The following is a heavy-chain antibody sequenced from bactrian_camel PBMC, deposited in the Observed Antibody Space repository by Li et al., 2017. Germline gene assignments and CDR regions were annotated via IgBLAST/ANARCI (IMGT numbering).Heavy chain of an antibody. V-gene: IGHV3S40*01. CDR2: IKIGDRDA. D-gene: IGHD2*01. J-gene: IGHJ6*01. Sequence: VQLVESGGGLVQPGGSLRLSCAASGFTSSDSDMSWVRQGPGKGLEWISAIKIGDRDAFYSDSVKGRFTISRDNAKGTVYLQMNKLKPEDTAMYYCAADCPTVGGGAKAVVFGYWGQGTQVTVS. CDR1: GFTSSDSD. CDR3: AADCPTVGGGAKAVVFGY.